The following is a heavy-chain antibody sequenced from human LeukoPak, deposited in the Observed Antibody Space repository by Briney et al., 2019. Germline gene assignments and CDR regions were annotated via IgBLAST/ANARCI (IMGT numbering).Heavy chain of an antibody. D-gene: IGHD6-13*01. CDR2: ITWNSGSI. CDR3: IKGQFSSSWYGLGNDY. CDR1: GFSFSSYN. V-gene: IGHV3-9*01. J-gene: IGHJ4*02. Sequence: GGSLRLSCAASGFSFSSYNMNWVRQVPGKGLEWVSGITWNSGSIGYADSVKGRITISRDNAKNSLYPQMNSLRADDTALYYCIKGQFSSSWYGLGNDYWGQGTLVTVSS.